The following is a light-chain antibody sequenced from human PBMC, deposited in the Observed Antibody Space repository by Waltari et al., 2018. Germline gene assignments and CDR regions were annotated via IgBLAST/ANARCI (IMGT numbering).Light chain of an antibody. CDR3: QQYNSYSLLT. CDR1: QSISNW. J-gene: IGKJ4*01. V-gene: IGKV1-5*03. CDR2: KAS. Sequence: DIQMTQSPSTLSASVGDRVTITCRASQSISNWLAWYQQKPGKAPKLLIYKASTLESGVPSRCSGRVSGTEFTLTISRLQPYDFATNYCQQYNSYSLLTFGGGTKVEIK.